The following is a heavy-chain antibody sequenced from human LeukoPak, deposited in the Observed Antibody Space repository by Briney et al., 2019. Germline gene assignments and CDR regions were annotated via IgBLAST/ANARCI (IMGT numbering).Heavy chain of an antibody. V-gene: IGHV3-21*01. CDR3: ARDRGYYDSSGYTPIDY. CDR2: ISSSSSYI. Sequence: GVSLSLSCAASGFTFSSYSMIWVRQAPGKGLEWVTSISSSSSYIYYEDSVKGRFTISRDNAKNSLYLQMNSRRAEDTAVYYCARDRGYYDSSGYTPIDYWGQGTLVTVSS. D-gene: IGHD3-22*01. CDR1: GFTFSSYS. J-gene: IGHJ4*02.